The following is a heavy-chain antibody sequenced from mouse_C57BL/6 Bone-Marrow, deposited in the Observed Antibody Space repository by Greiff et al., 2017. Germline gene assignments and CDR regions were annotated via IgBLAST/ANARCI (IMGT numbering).Heavy chain of an antibody. CDR3: ARWGSGYFAWFAY. J-gene: IGHJ3*01. D-gene: IGHD3-2*02. V-gene: IGHV1-59*01. CDR1: GYTFTSYW. CDR2: IDPSDSYT. Sequence: QVQLQQPGAELVRPGTSVKLSCKASGYTFTSYWMHWVKQRPGQGLEWIGVIDPSDSYTNYNQKFKGKATLTVDTSSSTAYMQLSSLTSEDSAVYYCARWGSGYFAWFAYWGQGTLVTVSA.